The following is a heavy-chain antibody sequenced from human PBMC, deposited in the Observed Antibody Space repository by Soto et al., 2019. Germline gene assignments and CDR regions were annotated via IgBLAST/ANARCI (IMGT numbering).Heavy chain of an antibody. Sequence: PGGSLRLSCAASGFTFSSYAMSWVRQAPGKGLEWVSAISGSGGSTYYADSVKGRLTISRDNSKNTLYLQMNSLRAEDTAVYYCAKDLESYGTVDYWGQGTLVTVSS. V-gene: IGHV3-23*01. CDR3: AKDLESYGTVDY. CDR2: ISGSGGST. CDR1: GFTFSSYA. D-gene: IGHD1-26*01. J-gene: IGHJ4*02.